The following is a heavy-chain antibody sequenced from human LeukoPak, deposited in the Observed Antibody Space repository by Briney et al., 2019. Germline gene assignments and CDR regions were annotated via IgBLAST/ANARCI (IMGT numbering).Heavy chain of an antibody. J-gene: IGHJ4*02. CDR2: ISNDENNK. D-gene: IGHD3-22*01. CDR1: GFSFSSYG. Sequence: GGSLRLSCAASGFSFSSYGMHWVRQVPGKGLEWVAVISNDENNKNYPDSVKGRFTVSRDNSRNTLYLQMNSLRAEDTALYYCAKGTSGYYYPHLDYWGQGILVTVSS. V-gene: IGHV3-30*18. CDR3: AKGTSGYYYPHLDY.